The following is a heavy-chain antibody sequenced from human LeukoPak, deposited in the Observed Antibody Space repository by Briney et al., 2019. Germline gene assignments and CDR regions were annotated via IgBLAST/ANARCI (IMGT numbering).Heavy chain of an antibody. J-gene: IGHJ4*02. D-gene: IGHD5-12*01. CDR1: GFTFSTYS. Sequence: GGSLRLSCAASGFTFSTYSMNWVRQAPGKGLEWVSGISWNSGSIGYADSVKGRFTISRDNAKNSLYLQMNSLRAEDTALYYCANLRGYSGYDNYWGQGTLVTVSS. CDR2: ISWNSGSI. V-gene: IGHV3-9*01. CDR3: ANLRGYSGYDNY.